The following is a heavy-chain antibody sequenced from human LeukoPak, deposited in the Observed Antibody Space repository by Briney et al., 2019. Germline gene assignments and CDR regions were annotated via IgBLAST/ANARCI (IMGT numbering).Heavy chain of an antibody. V-gene: IGHV4-59*08. CDR1: GGSISSFY. CDR3: ARPSSGSSSWYDIDY. D-gene: IGHD6-13*01. CDR2: IYYSGST. J-gene: IGHJ4*02. Sequence: SETLSLTCTVSGGSISSFYWSWIRQPPGKGLEWIGYIYYSGSTNYSPSLKSRVTISVDTSKNQFSLRLNSVTAADTAVYYCARPSSGSSSWYDIDYWGQGTLVTVSS.